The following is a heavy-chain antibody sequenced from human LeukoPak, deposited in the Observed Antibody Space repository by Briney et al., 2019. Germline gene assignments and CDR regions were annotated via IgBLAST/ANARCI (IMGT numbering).Heavy chain of an antibody. J-gene: IGHJ4*02. CDR3: AGTGYCSGGSCYSVY. D-gene: IGHD2-15*01. V-gene: IGHV1-2*02. CDR1: GYTFTGYY. Sequence: ASVKVSCKASGYTFTGYYMHWVRQAPGQGLEWMGWINPNSGGTNYAQKFQGRVTMTRDTSISTAYMELSRLRSDDTAVYYCAGTGYCSGGSCYSVYWGQGTLVTVSS. CDR2: INPNSGGT.